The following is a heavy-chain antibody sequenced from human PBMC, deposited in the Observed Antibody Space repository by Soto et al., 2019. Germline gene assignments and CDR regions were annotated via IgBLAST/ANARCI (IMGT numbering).Heavy chain of an antibody. J-gene: IGHJ4*02. V-gene: IGHV4-39*01. D-gene: IGHD6-25*01. CDR3: ARLSAGQPAGLFDY. CDR1: GGSISSSSYY. Sequence: SETLSLTCTVSGGSISSSSYYWGWIRQPPGKGLEWIGSIYYSGSTYYNPSLKSRVTISVDTSKNQFSLKLSSVTAADTAVYYCARLSAGQPAGLFDYWGQGTMVTVYS. CDR2: IYYSGST.